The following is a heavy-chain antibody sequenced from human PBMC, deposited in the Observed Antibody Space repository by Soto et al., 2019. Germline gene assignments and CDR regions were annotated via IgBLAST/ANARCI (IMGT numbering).Heavy chain of an antibody. D-gene: IGHD4-17*01. Sequence: QVQLVQSGAEVKKPGASVKVSCKASGYTFTGYYMHWVRQAPGQGLEWMGWINPNSGGTNYAQKFQGWVTMTRDTSISTAYMELSRLRSDDTAVYYCARWGHYDYGDSEYYFDYWGQGTLVTVSS. J-gene: IGHJ4*02. V-gene: IGHV1-2*04. CDR1: GYTFTGYY. CDR2: INPNSGGT. CDR3: ARWGHYDYGDSEYYFDY.